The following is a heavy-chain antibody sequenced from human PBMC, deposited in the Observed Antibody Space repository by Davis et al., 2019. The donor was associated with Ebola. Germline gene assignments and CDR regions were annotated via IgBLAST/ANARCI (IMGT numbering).Heavy chain of an antibody. D-gene: IGHD1-26*01. CDR2: ISSSSTTK. V-gene: IGHV3-48*04. CDR3: ARNGVGATLFDY. CDR1: GFTFSSYS. J-gene: IGHJ4*02. Sequence: GESLKISCAASGFTFSSYSMNWVRQAPGRGLEWVSYISSSSTTKYYADSVKGRFTISRDNAKNSLYLQMNSLRAEDTAVYYCARNGVGATLFDYWGQGTLVTVSS.